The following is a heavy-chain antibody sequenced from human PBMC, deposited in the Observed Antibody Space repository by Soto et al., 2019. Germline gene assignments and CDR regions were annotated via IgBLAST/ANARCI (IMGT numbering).Heavy chain of an antibody. V-gene: IGHV3-30*18. CDR2: ISYDGSNK. J-gene: IGHJ4*02. CDR3: AKLPVVPAAAILGDSGY. D-gene: IGHD2-2*01. Sequence: QVQLVESGGGVVQPGRSLRLSCAASGFTFSSYGMHWVRQAPGKGLEWVAVISYDGSNKYYADSVKGRFTISRDNSKNTLYLQMNSLRAEDTAVYYCAKLPVVPAAAILGDSGYLGQGTLVTVSS. CDR1: GFTFSSYG.